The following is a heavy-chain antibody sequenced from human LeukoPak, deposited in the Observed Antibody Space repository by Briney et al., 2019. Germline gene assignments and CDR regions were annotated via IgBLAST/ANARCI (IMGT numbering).Heavy chain of an antibody. CDR2: IRFDGTNK. CDR3: ARGGVNTMLRGVIRYYYMDV. Sequence: PGESLRLSCAASGFSFSTYGMHWVRQAPGKGLEWLSFIRFDGTNKYYADSVKGRFTISRDNSKNTLYLQMSSLRADDAAVYYCARGGVNTMLRGVIRYYYMDVWGKGTTVTISS. CDR1: GFSFSTYG. J-gene: IGHJ6*03. D-gene: IGHD3-10*01. V-gene: IGHV3-30*02.